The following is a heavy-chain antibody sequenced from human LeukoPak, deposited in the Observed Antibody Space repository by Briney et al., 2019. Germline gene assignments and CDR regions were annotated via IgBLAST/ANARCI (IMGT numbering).Heavy chain of an antibody. Sequence: PSETLSLTCTVSGGSISSSSYYWGWIRQPPGKGLEWIGSIYYSGSTYYNPSLKSRVTISVDTSKNQFSLKLNSVTAADTAPYYCARANYYYDSSGRPHNWFDPWGQGTLVTVSS. V-gene: IGHV4-39*07. CDR1: GGSISSSSYY. CDR3: ARANYYYDSSGRPHNWFDP. CDR2: IYYSGST. J-gene: IGHJ5*02. D-gene: IGHD3-22*01.